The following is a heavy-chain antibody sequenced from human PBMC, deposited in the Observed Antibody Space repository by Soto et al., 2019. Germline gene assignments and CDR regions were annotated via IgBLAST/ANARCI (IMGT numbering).Heavy chain of an antibody. CDR3: ARGGVMATTERYFDY. CDR1: GYTFNSYG. Sequence: AASVKVSCKASGYTFNSYGISWVRQAPGQGLEWMGWISAYNGNTNYAQKLQGRVTMTTDTSTSTAYMELRSLRSDDTAVYYCARGGVMATTERYFDYWGQGTLVTVSS. V-gene: IGHV1-18*01. D-gene: IGHD2-21*01. J-gene: IGHJ4*02. CDR2: ISAYNGNT.